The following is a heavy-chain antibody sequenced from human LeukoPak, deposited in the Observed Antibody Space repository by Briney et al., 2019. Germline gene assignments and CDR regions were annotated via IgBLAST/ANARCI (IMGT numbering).Heavy chain of an antibody. CDR3: ASDTSHTGGYYYREDAFDV. CDR1: GYTFTRYA. CDR2: INPNSGGT. J-gene: IGHJ3*01. D-gene: IGHD3-22*01. V-gene: IGHV1-2*02. Sequence: ASVKVSCKASGYTFTRYAVNWVRQAPGQGLEWMGWINPNSGGTNYAQKFQGRVTMTRDTSISTAYMELSRLRSDDTAVYYCASDTSHTGGYYYREDAFDVWGQGTMVTVSS.